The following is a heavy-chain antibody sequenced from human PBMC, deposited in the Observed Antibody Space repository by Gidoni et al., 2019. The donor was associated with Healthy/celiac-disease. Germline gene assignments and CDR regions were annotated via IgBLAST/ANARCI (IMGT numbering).Heavy chain of an antibody. V-gene: IGHV3-43D*03. D-gene: IGHD5-12*01. J-gene: IGHJ3*02. Sequence: EVPLVESGGVVVQPGGSLRLSCAASGFTFDDYAMHWFRQAPGKGLEWVSLISWDGGSTYYADSVKGRFTISRDNSKNSLYLQMNSLRAEDTALYYCAKDMTVATSLAFDIWGQGTMVTVSS. CDR3: AKDMTVATSLAFDI. CDR2: ISWDGGST. CDR1: GFTFDDYA.